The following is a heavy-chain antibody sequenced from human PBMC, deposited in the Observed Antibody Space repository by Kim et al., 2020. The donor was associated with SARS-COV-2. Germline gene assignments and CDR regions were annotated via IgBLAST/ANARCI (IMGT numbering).Heavy chain of an antibody. CDR2: ISYDGSNK. CDR3: ATGDPYRSANFEVYF. V-gene: IGHV3-30*03. Sequence: GGSLRLSCAASGFTFSNYGMHWVRQAPGKGLEWVAVISYDGSNKYYGDSVKDRFTISRDSSKSTLDLQMNTLRADDAAVYYCATGDPYRSANFEVYFWGQGTLVTAAS. CDR1: GFTFSNYG. J-gene: IGHJ4*02. D-gene: IGHD6-19*01.